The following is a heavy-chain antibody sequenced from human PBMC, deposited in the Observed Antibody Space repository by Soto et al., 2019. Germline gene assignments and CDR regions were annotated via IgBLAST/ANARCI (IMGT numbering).Heavy chain of an antibody. J-gene: IGHJ4*02. Sequence: QVQLQESGPGLVNPSGTLSLTCAVSGGSISTYNWWSWVRQPPGKGLEWIGEVYRTGSTNYNPSLESRLTISVDKSKNQYSLNLTSVTAADTAVYYCARARATIAAAASFDCWGQGTLVTLSS. CDR2: VYRTGST. CDR1: GGSISTYNW. D-gene: IGHD6-13*01. V-gene: IGHV4-4*02. CDR3: ARARATIAAAASFDC.